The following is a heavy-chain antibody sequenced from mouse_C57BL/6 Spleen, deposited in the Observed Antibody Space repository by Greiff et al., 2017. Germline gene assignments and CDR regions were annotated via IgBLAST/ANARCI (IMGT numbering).Heavy chain of an antibody. Sequence: VQLQQPGAELVKPGASVKMSCKASGYTFTSYWITWVKQRPGQGLEWIGDIYPGSGSTNYNEKFKSKATLTVDTSSSKAYMQLSSLTSEDSAVYYGARTYYSNPGFAYWGQGTLVTVSA. J-gene: IGHJ3*01. CDR1: GYTFTSYW. V-gene: IGHV1-55*01. D-gene: IGHD2-5*01. CDR3: ARTYYSNPGFAY. CDR2: IYPGSGST.